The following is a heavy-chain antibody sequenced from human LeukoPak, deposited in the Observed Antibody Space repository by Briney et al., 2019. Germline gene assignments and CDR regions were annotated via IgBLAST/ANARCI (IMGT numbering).Heavy chain of an antibody. Sequence: ASVKVSCKASGYTITSYGITWVRQAPGQGLEWMGWISAYNGNTNYAQKLQGRVTMTTDTSTSTAYMELRSLRSDDTAVYYCAKDTYYGSGSYPGYWGQGTLVTVSS. J-gene: IGHJ4*02. CDR2: ISAYNGNT. CDR1: GYTITSYG. CDR3: AKDTYYGSGSYPGY. V-gene: IGHV1-18*01. D-gene: IGHD3-10*01.